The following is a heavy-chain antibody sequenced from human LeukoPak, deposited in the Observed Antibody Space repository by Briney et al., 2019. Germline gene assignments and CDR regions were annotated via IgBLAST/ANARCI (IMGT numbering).Heavy chain of an antibody. J-gene: IGHJ4*02. CDR2: TYYRSKLYN. D-gene: IGHD3-22*01. Sequence: SQTLSLTCAISGDSVSSNSAAWNWIRQSPSRGLEWLGRTYYRSKLYNDYAVSVKSRITINPDTSKNQFSLQLNSVTPEDTAVYYCARETDYYDSSGYYYRDSKYYFDYWGQGTLVTVSS. V-gene: IGHV6-1*01. CDR1: GDSVSSNSAA. CDR3: ARETDYYDSSGYYYRDSKYYFDY.